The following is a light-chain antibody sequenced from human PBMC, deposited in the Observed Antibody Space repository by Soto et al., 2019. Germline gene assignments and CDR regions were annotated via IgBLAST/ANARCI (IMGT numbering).Light chain of an antibody. Sequence: DIQMTQSPSSLSASVGDRVTITCRASQNVAHFLDWYQQKPGKPPNLLIYKASTLASGVPPRFSGSGSGTEFTLTINSLQPDDFATYYCQQYHIYSVTFGQGTKVDIK. CDR1: QNVAHF. CDR3: QQYHIYSVT. V-gene: IGKV1-5*03. CDR2: KAS. J-gene: IGKJ1*01.